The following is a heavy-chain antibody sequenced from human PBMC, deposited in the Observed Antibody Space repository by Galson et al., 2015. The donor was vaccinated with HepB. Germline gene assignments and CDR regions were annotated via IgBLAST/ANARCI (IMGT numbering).Heavy chain of an antibody. V-gene: IGHV1-2*02. CDR1: GYSFTGYY. J-gene: IGHJ4*02. CDR2: INPHTGGT. Sequence: SVKVSCKASGYSFTGYYMHWVRQAPGQGLEWMGWINPHTGGTNYAQKFQGRVTMTRDTSISTAYVELSRLRSDDTAVYYCARADSSGCTIFDYWGQGTLVTVSS. D-gene: IGHD6-19*01. CDR3: ARADSSGCTIFDY.